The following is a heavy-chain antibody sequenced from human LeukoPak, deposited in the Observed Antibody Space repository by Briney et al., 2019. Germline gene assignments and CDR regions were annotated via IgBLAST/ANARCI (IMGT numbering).Heavy chain of an antibody. CDR2: ISAYNGNT. CDR1: GYTFTSYG. J-gene: IGHJ4*02. CDR3: ARRRGPYSSSWYGGY. Sequence: ASVKVSCKASGYTFTSYGISWARQAPGQGLEWMGWISAYNGNTNYAQKLQGRVTMTTDTSTSTAYMELRSLRSDDTAVYYCARRRGPYSSSWYGGYWGQGTLVTVSS. D-gene: IGHD6-13*01. V-gene: IGHV1-18*01.